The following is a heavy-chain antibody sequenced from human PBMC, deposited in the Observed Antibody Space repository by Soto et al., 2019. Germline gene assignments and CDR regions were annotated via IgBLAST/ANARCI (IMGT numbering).Heavy chain of an antibody. CDR3: ARVSTTANNYYYYGMDV. Sequence: SLRLSCAASGFTFSSYSMHWVRQAPGKGLEWVSAITRNSDIYYADSVKGRFTISRDNAQNSVSLQMDSLRSDDTAVYYCARVSTTANNYYYYGMDVWDQGTTVTVSS. D-gene: IGHD4-17*01. CDR1: GFTFSSYS. J-gene: IGHJ6*02. CDR2: ITRNSDI. V-gene: IGHV3-21*04.